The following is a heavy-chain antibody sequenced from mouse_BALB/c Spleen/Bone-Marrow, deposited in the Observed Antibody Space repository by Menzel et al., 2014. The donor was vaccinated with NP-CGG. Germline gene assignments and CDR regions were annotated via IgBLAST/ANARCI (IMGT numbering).Heavy chain of an antibody. D-gene: IGHD2-10*01. Sequence: EVKVEESGGGLVKPGGSLKLSCAASGFAFSSYDMSWVRRTPEKRLEWVAYISSGGGSTYYPDTVKGRFTISRDNAKNTLYLQMSSLKSEDTAMYYCARHFPYYGKGFAYWGQGTLVTVSA. CDR1: GFAFSSYD. V-gene: IGHV5-12-1*01. CDR3: ARHFPYYGKGFAY. J-gene: IGHJ3*01. CDR2: ISSGGGST.